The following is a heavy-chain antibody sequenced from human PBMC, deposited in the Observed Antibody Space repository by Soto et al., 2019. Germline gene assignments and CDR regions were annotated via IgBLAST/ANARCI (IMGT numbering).Heavy chain of an antibody. J-gene: IGHJ6*02. CDR1: GFTFSNAW. CDR2: IKSKTDGGTT. Sequence: VQLVESGGGLVKPGGSLRLSCAASGFTFSNAWMKWVRQAPGKGLEWVGRIKSKTDGGTTDYAAPVKGRFTISRDDSKNTLYLQMNSLKTEDTAVYYCTTDLGQRVDDRYYYYYGMDVWGQGTTVTVSS. V-gene: IGHV3-15*07. CDR3: TTDLGQRVDDRYYYYYGMDV. D-gene: IGHD6-6*01.